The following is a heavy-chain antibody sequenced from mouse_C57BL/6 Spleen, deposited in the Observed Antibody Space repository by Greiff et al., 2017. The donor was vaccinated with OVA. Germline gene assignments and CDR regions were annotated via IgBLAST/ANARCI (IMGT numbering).Heavy chain of an antibody. CDR3: ARGGLLDAMDY. D-gene: IGHD2-3*01. CDR1: GYTFTSYW. V-gene: IGHV1-69*01. J-gene: IGHJ4*01. Sequence: QVQLQQSGAELVMPGASVKLSCKASGYTFTSYWMHWVKQRPGQGLEWIGEIDPSDSYTNYNQKFKGKSTLTVDKSSSTAYMQLSSLTSEDSAVYYCARGGLLDAMDYWGQGTSVTVSS. CDR2: IDPSDSYT.